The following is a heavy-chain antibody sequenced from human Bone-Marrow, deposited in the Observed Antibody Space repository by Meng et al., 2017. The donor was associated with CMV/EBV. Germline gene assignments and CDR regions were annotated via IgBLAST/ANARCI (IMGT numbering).Heavy chain of an antibody. Sequence: SETLSLTCAVYGGSFSGYYWSWIRQPPGQGLEWIGEINHSGSTNYNPSLKSRVTISVDTSKNQFSLKLSSVTAADTAVYYCARGRGSSSLYYYYGMDVWGQGTTVTVSS. CDR1: GGSFSGYY. CDR3: ARGRGSSSLYYYYGMDV. V-gene: IGHV4-34*01. D-gene: IGHD6-6*01. CDR2: INHSGST. J-gene: IGHJ6*02.